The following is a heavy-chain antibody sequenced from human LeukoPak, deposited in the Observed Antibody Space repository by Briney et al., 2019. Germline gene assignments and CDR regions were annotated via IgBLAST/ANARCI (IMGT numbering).Heavy chain of an antibody. D-gene: IGHD6-13*01. CDR3: AKGSSVAAAGTFDY. Sequence: GGSLRLSCAASGFTFSSYAMSWVRQAPVEALEWVSAISGSGGSTYYADSVKGRFTISRDNSKNTLYLQMNSLRAEDTAVYYCAKGSSVAAAGTFDYWGQGTLVTVSS. CDR1: GFTFSSYA. CDR2: ISGSGGST. J-gene: IGHJ4*02. V-gene: IGHV3-23*01.